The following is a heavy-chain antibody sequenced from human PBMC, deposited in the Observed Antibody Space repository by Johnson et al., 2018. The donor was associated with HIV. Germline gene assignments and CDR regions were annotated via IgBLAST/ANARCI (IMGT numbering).Heavy chain of an antibody. CDR1: GFTVSSDY. CDR2: IQYDGSNK. D-gene: IGHD3-22*01. J-gene: IGHJ3*02. CDR3: ARDRGTVVIWSDAFDM. V-gene: IGHV3-30*02. Sequence: VQLVESGGGLIQPGGSLRLSCAVSGFTVSSDYMSWVRQAPGKGLEWVAFIQYDGSNKYYADSVRGRFTISRDNSKNTLYLQMNSLRAEDTAVYYCARDRGTVVIWSDAFDMWGQGTMVTVSS.